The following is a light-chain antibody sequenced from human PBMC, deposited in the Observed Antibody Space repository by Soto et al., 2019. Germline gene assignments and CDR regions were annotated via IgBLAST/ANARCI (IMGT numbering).Light chain of an antibody. Sequence: EMVLTQSPGTLSLSPGERATLSCRASQSVSSNFLAWYQQKPGQAPRLLIYGASSRATGIPDRFSGSGSRTDFTLTISRLEPEDFAVYYCQQYGSSPLTFGQGTQLEIK. CDR2: GAS. CDR3: QQYGSSPLT. V-gene: IGKV3-20*01. CDR1: QSVSSNF. J-gene: IGKJ1*01.